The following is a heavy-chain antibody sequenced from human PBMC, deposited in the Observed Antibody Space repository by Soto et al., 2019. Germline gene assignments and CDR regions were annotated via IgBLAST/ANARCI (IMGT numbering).Heavy chain of an antibody. J-gene: IGHJ6*02. D-gene: IGHD1-1*01. V-gene: IGHV3-23*01. CDR1: GFSFSNYP. CDR2: ISGTGGST. CDR3: AKSAVANPWNYYGMDV. Sequence: PGGSLRLSCAASGFSFSNYPMSWVRQVPGKGLEWVSAISGTGGSTYYADSVKGRFTISRDKFKNTLYLQMNSLRAEDTAIYYCAKSAVANPWNYYGMDVWGQGTTVTVSS.